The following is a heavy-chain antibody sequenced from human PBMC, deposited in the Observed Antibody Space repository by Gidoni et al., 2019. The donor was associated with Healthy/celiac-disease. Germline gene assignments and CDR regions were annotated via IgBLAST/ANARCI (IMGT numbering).Heavy chain of an antibody. CDR2: IYHSGST. Sequence: QVQLQESGPGLVQPSETLSLTCTVSGYSISSGYYWGWIRQPPGKGLEWIGSIYHSGSTYYNPSLKSRVTISVDTSKNQFSLKLSSVTAADTAVYYCARTSSGWYGADYWGQGTLVTVSS. D-gene: IGHD6-19*01. CDR3: ARTSSGWYGADY. J-gene: IGHJ4*02. CDR1: GYSISSGYY. V-gene: IGHV4-38-2*02.